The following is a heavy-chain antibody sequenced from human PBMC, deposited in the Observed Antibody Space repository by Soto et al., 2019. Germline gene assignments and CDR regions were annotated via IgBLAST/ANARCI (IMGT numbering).Heavy chain of an antibody. D-gene: IGHD3-10*01. J-gene: IGHJ4*02. V-gene: IGHV4-31*03. CDR2: IYYTGST. CDR1: GASVGSAGYY. Sequence: QVQLQESGPGLVKPSQTLSLTCSVSGASVGSAGYYWSWIRQDPGKGLEWIAYIYYTGSTYYTQSFKSRVTITQDPSKSQSALKLSSVSAADTAVYYCARVDYGCGDYRGQGTLVTVSS. CDR3: ARVDYGCGDY.